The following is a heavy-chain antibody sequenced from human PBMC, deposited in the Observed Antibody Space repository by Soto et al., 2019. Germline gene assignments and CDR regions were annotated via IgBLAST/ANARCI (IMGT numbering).Heavy chain of an antibody. CDR2: ISGSGSSK. V-gene: IGHV3-23*01. Sequence: GGSLRLSCAASGFTFSSYAMSWVRQAPGKGLEWVSAISGSGSSKYYADSVKGRFTISRDNSKNTLYLQMNSLRAEDTAVYYCAKDRAYIGVVGYMWFDPWGQGTLVTVSS. D-gene: IGHD2-2*01. J-gene: IGHJ5*02. CDR3: AKDRAYIGVVGYMWFDP. CDR1: GFTFSSYA.